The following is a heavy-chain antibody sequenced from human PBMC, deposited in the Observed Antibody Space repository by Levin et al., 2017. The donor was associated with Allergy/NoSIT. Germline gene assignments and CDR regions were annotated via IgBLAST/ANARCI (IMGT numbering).Heavy chain of an antibody. V-gene: IGHV4-59*08. CDR1: GDSISDTY. CDR3: ARGAGWWNY. CDR2: IHSTRGT. Sequence: SETLSLTCAVSGDSISDTYWSWLRQSPGQALEWIGYIHSTRGTNYSPSLKSRVTISIDASKNEFSLRPRSLTAADTAVYFCARGAGWWNYWGQGTLVTVSS. J-gene: IGHJ4*02. D-gene: IGHD6-19*01.